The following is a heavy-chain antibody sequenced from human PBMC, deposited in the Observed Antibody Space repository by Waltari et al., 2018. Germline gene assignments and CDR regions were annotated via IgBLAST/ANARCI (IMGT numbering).Heavy chain of an antibody. Sequence: QVQLQESGPGLVKPSQTLSLTCTVSGGSISSYYWSWIRQPPGKGLEWIGYIYYSGSTNYNPSLKRRVTISVDTSKNQFSLKLSSVTAADTAVYYCARVSYYDFWSGYYTNYMDVWGKGTTVTVSS. J-gene: IGHJ6*03. V-gene: IGHV4-59*01. D-gene: IGHD3-3*01. CDR1: GGSISSYY. CDR3: ARVSYYDFWSGYYTNYMDV. CDR2: IYYSGST.